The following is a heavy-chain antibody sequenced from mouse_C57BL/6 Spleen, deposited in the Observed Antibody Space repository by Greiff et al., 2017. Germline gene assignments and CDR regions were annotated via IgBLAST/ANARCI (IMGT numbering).Heavy chain of an antibody. CDR3: TLMVKGLIAY. Sequence: LQQSGGGLVQPGGSMKLSCVASGFTFSNYWMNWVRQSPEKGLEWVAQIRLKSDNYATHYAESVKGRFTISRDDSKSSVYLQMNNLRAKDTGIYYVTLMVKGLIAYWGQGTLVTVSA. V-gene: IGHV6-3*01. D-gene: IGHD2-2*01. CDR2: IRLKSDNYAT. J-gene: IGHJ3*01. CDR1: GFTFSNYW.